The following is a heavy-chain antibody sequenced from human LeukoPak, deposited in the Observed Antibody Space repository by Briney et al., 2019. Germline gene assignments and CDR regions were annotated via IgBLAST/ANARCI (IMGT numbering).Heavy chain of an antibody. CDR3: VTSRGTS. CDR1: GFTFSRYA. CDR2: ISGSGLRT. Sequence: SGGSLRLSCAASGFTFSRYAMSWVRQVPGKGLEWVSAISGSGLRTNYADSVKGRFTISRDSSTNTLSLQMNSLRAEDTAVYYCVTSRGTSWGQGTLVTVSS. D-gene: IGHD3-16*01. J-gene: IGHJ5*02. V-gene: IGHV3-23*01.